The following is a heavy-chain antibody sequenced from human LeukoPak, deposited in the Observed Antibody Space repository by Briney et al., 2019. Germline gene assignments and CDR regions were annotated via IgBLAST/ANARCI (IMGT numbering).Heavy chain of an antibody. D-gene: IGHD3-10*01. V-gene: IGHV1-18*04. CDR1: GYTFPTYA. CDR2: IRVYNGNT. Sequence: ASVKVSFKASGYTFPTYAITGVRQAPGQGLEWMGWIRVYNGNTNYAQKLQGRVTMTTDTSTSTAYMELRSLISDDTAFYYCARVRYGSGTYHESPSFDYWGQGTLVTVSS. CDR3: ARVRYGSGTYHESPSFDY. J-gene: IGHJ4*02.